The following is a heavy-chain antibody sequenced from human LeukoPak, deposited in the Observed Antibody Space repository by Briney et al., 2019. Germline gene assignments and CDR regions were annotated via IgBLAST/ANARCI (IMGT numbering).Heavy chain of an antibody. J-gene: IGHJ3*02. CDR2: IYYSGST. D-gene: IGHD3-16*01. V-gene: IGHV4-39*01. CDR3: ASPGAHYARIALDI. CDR1: GGSISSSSYY. Sequence: SETLSLTCTVSGGSISSSSYYWGWIRQPPGKGLEWIGSIYYSGSTYYNPSLKSRVTISVDTSKNQFSLKLSSVTAADTAVYYCASPGAHYARIALDIWGQGTMVTVSS.